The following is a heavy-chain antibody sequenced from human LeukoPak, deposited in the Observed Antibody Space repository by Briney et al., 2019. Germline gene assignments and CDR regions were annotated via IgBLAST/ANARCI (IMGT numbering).Heavy chain of an antibody. J-gene: IGHJ1*01. CDR1: GYTFSDYF. CDR2: INPDNGGT. V-gene: IGHV1-2*02. Sequence: AASVKVSCKASGYTFSDYFIHWVRQAPGQGLEWIGWINPDNGGTNYAQKFQGRVTMTRDTSITTAYMDLSRLTSDDTAVYYCASKTYDSTGYYYFQHWGQGTLVTVSS. D-gene: IGHD3-22*01. CDR3: ASKTYDSTGYYYFQH.